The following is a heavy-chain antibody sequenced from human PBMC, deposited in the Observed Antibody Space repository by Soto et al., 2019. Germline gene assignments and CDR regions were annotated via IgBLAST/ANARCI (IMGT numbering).Heavy chain of an antibody. V-gene: IGHV4-34*01. CDR3: ARRSAAGP. Sequence: QVQLQQWGAGLLKPSETLSLICAVYGGSFSGYYWSWIRQPPGKGLEWIGEINHSGSTNYNPSLXRXVXXSVDTSKNQFSLKLSSVTAADTAVYYCARRSAAGPWGQGTLVTVSS. CDR1: GGSFSGYY. CDR2: INHSGST. J-gene: IGHJ5*02. D-gene: IGHD6-25*01.